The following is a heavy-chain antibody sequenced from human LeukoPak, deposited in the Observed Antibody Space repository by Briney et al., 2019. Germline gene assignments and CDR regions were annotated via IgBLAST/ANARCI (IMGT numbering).Heavy chain of an antibody. CDR1: GFTFDDYA. Sequence: GRSLRLSCAASGFTFDDYAMHWGRQAPGKGLEGCSGTSWNSGSIGYADSAKGRFTISRDNAKNSLYLQMNSLRAEDTALYYCAKVMRGGNWKRFAFDIWGQGTMVTVSS. CDR2: TSWNSGSI. J-gene: IGHJ3*02. V-gene: IGHV3-9*01. CDR3: AKVMRGGNWKRFAFDI. D-gene: IGHD1-1*01.